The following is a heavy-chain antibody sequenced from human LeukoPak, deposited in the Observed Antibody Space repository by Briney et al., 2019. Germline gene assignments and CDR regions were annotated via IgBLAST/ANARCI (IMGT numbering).Heavy chain of an antibody. CDR1: GFTFSSYN. V-gene: IGHV3-21*05. CDR3: ARDRLVLRPRSSSDY. D-gene: IGHD6-6*01. CDR2: ISISSTSI. J-gene: IGHJ4*02. Sequence: GGSLRLSCAASGFTFSSYNMNWVRQAPGKGLEWISYISISSTSIYYADSVKGRFTVSRDDAKNSLYLQMNSLRAEDTAIYYCARDRLVLRPRSSSDYWGQGTLVTVSS.